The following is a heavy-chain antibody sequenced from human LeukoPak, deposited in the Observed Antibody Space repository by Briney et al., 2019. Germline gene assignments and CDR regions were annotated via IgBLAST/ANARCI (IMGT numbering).Heavy chain of an antibody. D-gene: IGHD2-2*02. CDR2: MNPNSGNT. V-gene: IGHV1-8*01. J-gene: IGHJ4*02. CDR1: GYTFSSSD. CDR3: ARGTPYCSSASCHNY. Sequence: ASVKVSCKASGYTFSSSDINWVRQATGQGLEWMGWMNPNSGNTGYAQQFQGRVTMTRDTSISTAYMELSSLRSEDTAVYYCARGTPYCSSASCHNYWGQGTLVTVSS.